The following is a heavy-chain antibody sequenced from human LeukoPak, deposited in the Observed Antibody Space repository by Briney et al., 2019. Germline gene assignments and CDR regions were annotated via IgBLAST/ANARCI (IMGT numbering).Heavy chain of an antibody. CDR2: INHSGST. CDR1: GGSFSGYY. V-gene: IGHV4-34*01. CDR3: ARSGGWLLRFDY. Sequence: SETLSLTCAVYGGSFSGYYWSWIRQPPGKGLEWIGEINHSGSTNYNPSLKSRVTISVDTSKNQFSLKLSSVTAADTAVYYCARSGGWLLRFDYWGRGTLVTVSS. D-gene: IGHD3-22*01. J-gene: IGHJ4*02.